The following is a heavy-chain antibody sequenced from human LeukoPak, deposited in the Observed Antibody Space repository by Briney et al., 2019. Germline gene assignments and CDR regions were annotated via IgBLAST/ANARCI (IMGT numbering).Heavy chain of an antibody. Sequence: PSETLSLTCTVSGGSISSDFWSWIRQPPGKGLEWIGYIYYMGGANYNPSLRSRVTISVDTSKNQFSLKLSSVTAADTAVYYCARGSYCSSTSCYDYWGQGTLVTVSS. CDR2: IYYMGGA. CDR1: GGSISSDF. V-gene: IGHV4-59*01. D-gene: IGHD2-2*01. CDR3: ARGSYCSSTSCYDY. J-gene: IGHJ4*02.